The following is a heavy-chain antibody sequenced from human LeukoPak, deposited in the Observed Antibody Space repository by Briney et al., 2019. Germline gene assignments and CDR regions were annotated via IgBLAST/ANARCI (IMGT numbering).Heavy chain of an antibody. CDR1: GFTFSNAW. V-gene: IGHV3-15*01. CDR3: TTIARRALYFQH. J-gene: IGHJ1*01. D-gene: IGHD1-14*01. CDR2: IKSKTDGGTT. Sequence: GGSLRLSCAASGFTFSNAWMSWVRQAPGKGLEWVGRIKSKTDGGTTDYAAPVKGRFTIARDDSKNTLYLQMNSLKTGDTAVYYCTTIARRALYFQHWGQGTLVTVSS.